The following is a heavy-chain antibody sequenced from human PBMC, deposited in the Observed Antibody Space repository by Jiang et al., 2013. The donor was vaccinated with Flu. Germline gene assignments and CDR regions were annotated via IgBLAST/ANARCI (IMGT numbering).Heavy chain of an antibody. V-gene: IGHV4-59*08. J-gene: IGHJ2*01. Sequence: GSGLVKPSETLSLTCTVSGGSISSYYWSWIRQPPGKGLEWIGYIYYSGSTNYNPSLKSRVTISVDTSKNQFSLKLSSVTAADTAVYYCARLRYSSGWYENWYFDLWGRGTLVTVSS. CDR2: IYYSGST. CDR3: ARLRYSSGWYENWYFDL. CDR1: GGSISSYY. D-gene: IGHD6-19*01.